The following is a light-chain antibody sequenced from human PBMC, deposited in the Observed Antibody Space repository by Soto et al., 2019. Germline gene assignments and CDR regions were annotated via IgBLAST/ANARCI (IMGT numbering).Light chain of an antibody. Sequence: DIQMTQSPSTLSASVGDRVTITCRASQSISKWVGLYKQKRGRAPKLLIFDASSLDSGVPSRFSGSRSETEFTLTISCLQPDDFATYYCQQYHSYPPTFGGGPTVEIK. J-gene: IGKJ4*01. CDR1: QSISKW. CDR2: DAS. CDR3: QQYHSYPPT. V-gene: IGKV1-5*01.